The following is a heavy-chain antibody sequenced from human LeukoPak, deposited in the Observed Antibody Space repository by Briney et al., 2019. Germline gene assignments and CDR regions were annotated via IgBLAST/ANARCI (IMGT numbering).Heavy chain of an antibody. CDR3: ATDQGWLRAFDI. Sequence: ASVKVSCKVSGYTLTELSMHWVRQAPGKGPEWMGGFDPEDGETIYAQKFQGRVTMTEDTSTDTAYMELSSLRSEDTAVYYCATDQGWLRAFDIWGQGTMVTVSS. D-gene: IGHD5-12*01. CDR2: FDPEDGET. V-gene: IGHV1-24*01. J-gene: IGHJ3*02. CDR1: GYTLTELS.